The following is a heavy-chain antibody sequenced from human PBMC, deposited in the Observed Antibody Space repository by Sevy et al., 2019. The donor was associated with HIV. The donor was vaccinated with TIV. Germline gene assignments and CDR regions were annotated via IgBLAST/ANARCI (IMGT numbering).Heavy chain of an antibody. V-gene: IGHV1-2*06. D-gene: IGHD2-15*01. CDR1: GYTFTGYY. CDR3: ARAVRAYCSGGSCVGWFDP. CDR2: INPNSGGT. J-gene: IGHJ5*02. Sequence: ASVKVSCKASGYTFTGYYMHWVRQAPGQGLEWMGRINPNSGGTNYAQKFQGRVTMTRDTSISTAYMELSRLRSDDTAVYYCARAVRAYCSGGSCVGWFDPWGQGTLVTVSS.